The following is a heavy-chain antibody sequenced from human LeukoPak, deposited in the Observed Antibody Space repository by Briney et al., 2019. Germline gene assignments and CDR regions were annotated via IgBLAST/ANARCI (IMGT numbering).Heavy chain of an antibody. CDR2: ISGSGGCT. V-gene: IGHV3-23*01. D-gene: IGHD3-22*01. CDR3: ANYYYDSSGYSDY. J-gene: IGHJ4*02. Sequence: GGSLRLSCAAPGFTFSSYAMSWVRPAPGKGLEWVSAISGSGGCTYYADSEKGRHPITRDHSKNTLYLQMNSLRAEDTAVYYCANYYYDSSGYSDYWGQGTLVTVSS. CDR1: GFTFSSYA.